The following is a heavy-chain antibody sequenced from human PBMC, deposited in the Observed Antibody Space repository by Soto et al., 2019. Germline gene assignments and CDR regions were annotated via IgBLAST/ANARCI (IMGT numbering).Heavy chain of an antibody. CDR2: ISSTTNYI. Sequence: GSLRLSCAASGFTFTRYSMNWVRQAPGKGLEWVSSISSTTNYIYYGVRVVCVFISGTDDYTYYADSVKGRCTISRDNALNTLFLHMNYLRADDTAVYYCAKSSRQYASAIQAFFDPWGLGTLVTVYS. D-gene: IGHD2-2*01. CDR3: AKSSRQYASAIQAFFDP. V-gene: IGHV3-21*04. CDR1: GFTFTRYS. J-gene: IGHJ5*02.